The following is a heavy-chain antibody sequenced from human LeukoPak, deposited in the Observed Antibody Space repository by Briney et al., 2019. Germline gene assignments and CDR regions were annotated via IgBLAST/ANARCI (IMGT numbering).Heavy chain of an antibody. D-gene: IGHD3-10*01. CDR2: INPNSGGT. J-gene: IGHJ4*02. CDR1: GYTFTGYY. V-gene: IGHV1-2*02. Sequence: ASVKVSCKASGYTFTGYYMHWVRQAPGQGLEWMGWINPNSGGTNYAQKFQGRVTMTRDTSISTAYMELSRPRSDDTAVYYCARGASITMVRGVIIAIDYWGQGTLVTVSS. CDR3: ARGASITMVRGVIIAIDY.